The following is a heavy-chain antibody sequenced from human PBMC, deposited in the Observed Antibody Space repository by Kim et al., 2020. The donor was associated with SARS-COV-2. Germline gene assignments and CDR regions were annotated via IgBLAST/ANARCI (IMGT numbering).Heavy chain of an antibody. CDR3: ARDRSGSTRFDP. V-gene: IGHV4-59*01. Sequence: NHTPTLKSRVTISVDTSKNQFSLKLSSVTAADTAVYYCARDRSGSTRFDPWGQGTLVTVSS. J-gene: IGHJ5*02. D-gene: IGHD1-26*01.